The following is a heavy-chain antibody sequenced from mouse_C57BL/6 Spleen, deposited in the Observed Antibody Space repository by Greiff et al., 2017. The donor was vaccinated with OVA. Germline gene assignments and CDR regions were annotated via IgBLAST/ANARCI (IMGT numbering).Heavy chain of an antibody. CDR1: GFTFSDYG. V-gene: IGHV5-17*01. J-gene: IGHJ2*01. CDR3: ARGLLYFDY. Sequence: EVMLVESGGGLVKPGGSLKLSCAASGFTFSDYGMHWVRQAPEKGLEWVAYISSGSSTNYYADTVKGRFTISRDNAKNTLFLQMTRLRSEDTAMYYCARGLLYFDYWGQGTTLTVSS. CDR2: ISSGSSTN.